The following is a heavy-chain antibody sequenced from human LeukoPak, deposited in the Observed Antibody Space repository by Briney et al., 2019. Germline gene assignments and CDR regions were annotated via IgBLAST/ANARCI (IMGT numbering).Heavy chain of an antibody. Sequence: GESLKISCKGSGYSFASYWIGWVRQMPGKGLEWMGIIYPGDSDTRYSPSFQGQVTISADKSISTAYQQWSSLKASDTAMYYCARPAYCGGDCYPKFFDYWGQGTLVTVSS. J-gene: IGHJ4*02. CDR2: IYPGDSDT. V-gene: IGHV5-51*01. CDR1: GYSFASYW. CDR3: ARPAYCGGDCYPKFFDY. D-gene: IGHD2-21*01.